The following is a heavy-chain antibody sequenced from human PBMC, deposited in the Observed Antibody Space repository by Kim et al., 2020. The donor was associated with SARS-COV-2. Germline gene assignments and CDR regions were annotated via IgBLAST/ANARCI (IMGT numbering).Heavy chain of an antibody. D-gene: IGHD3-9*01. Sequence: TDYAASAKGRFTISRDDSKTIAYLQMNNLRTEDTAVYFCARAGTGYHFDCWGQGTLVTVSS. V-gene: IGHV3-49*02. J-gene: IGHJ4*02. CDR2: T. CDR3: ARAGTGYHFDC.